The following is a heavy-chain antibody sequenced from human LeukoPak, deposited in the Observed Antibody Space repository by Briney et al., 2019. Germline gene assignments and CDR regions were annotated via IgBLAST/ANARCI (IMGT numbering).Heavy chain of an antibody. Sequence: PGRSLRLSCAASGFSFSSYGMHWVRQAPGKGLEWVAVIWYDGSIKYYGDSVKGRFTISRDNSKNTLYLQMNSLRAEDTAVYYCAKYYYGSGSYYPYYFDYWGQGTLVTVSS. CDR1: GFSFSSYG. V-gene: IGHV3-33*06. CDR2: IWYDGSIK. CDR3: AKYYYGSGSYYPYYFDY. D-gene: IGHD3-10*01. J-gene: IGHJ4*02.